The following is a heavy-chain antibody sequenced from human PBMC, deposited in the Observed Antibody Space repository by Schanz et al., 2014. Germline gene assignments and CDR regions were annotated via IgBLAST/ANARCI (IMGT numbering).Heavy chain of an antibody. J-gene: IGHJ3*02. CDR2: FNDGGVNK. CDR3: AKGRFGELSAFDI. Sequence: EVQLVESGGGLVQPGGSLRLSCSASGFTFSSYWMHWVRQVPGKGLVWVSSFNDGGVNKYYADSVKGRFTISSDNAKSTLFLQMNSLRAEDTAVYYCAKGRFGELSAFDIWGQGTMVTVSS. V-gene: IGHV3-23*04. D-gene: IGHD3-10*01. CDR1: GFTFSSYW.